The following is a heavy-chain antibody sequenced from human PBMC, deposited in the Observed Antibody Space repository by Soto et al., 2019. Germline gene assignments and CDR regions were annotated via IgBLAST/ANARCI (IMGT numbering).Heavy chain of an antibody. Sequence: ASVKVSCKASGYTFTSYDINWVRQATGQGLEWMGWMNPNSGNTGYAQKFQGRVTMTRNTSISTAYMELSSLRSEDTAVYYCAGQTGTTGYDYYMDVWGKGTTVTVSS. V-gene: IGHV1-8*01. CDR2: MNPNSGNT. CDR1: GYTFTSYD. CDR3: AGQTGTTGYDYYMDV. D-gene: IGHD1-7*01. J-gene: IGHJ6*03.